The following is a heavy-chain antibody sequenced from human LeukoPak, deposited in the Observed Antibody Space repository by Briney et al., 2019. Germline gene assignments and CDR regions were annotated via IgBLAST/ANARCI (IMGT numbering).Heavy chain of an antibody. V-gene: IGHV3-48*04. Sequence: GGSLRLSCTVSGFTVSSNSMSWVRQAPGKGLEWVSGISWNSGSIGYADSVKGRFTISRDNAKNSLYLQMNSLRAEDTAVYYCARASTWGYFDWSYYFDYWGQGTLVTVSS. CDR1: GFTVSSNS. J-gene: IGHJ4*02. D-gene: IGHD3-9*01. CDR3: ARASTWGYFDWSYYFDY. CDR2: ISWNSGSI.